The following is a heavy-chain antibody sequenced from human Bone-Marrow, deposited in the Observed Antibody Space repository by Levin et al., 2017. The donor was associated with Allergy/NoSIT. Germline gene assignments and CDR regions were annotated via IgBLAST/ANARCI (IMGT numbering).Heavy chain of an antibody. CDR2: IGTAGDT. Sequence: AGESLKISCAASGFTFSSYDMHWVRQATGKGLEWVSAIGTAGDTYYPGSVKGRFTISRENAKNSLYLQMNSLRAGDTAVYYCARDRGRAVAGPPSSYYYMDGWGKGTTVTVSS. D-gene: IGHD6-19*01. CDR1: GFTFSSYD. CDR3: ARDRGRAVAGPPSSYYYMDG. J-gene: IGHJ6*03. V-gene: IGHV3-13*01.